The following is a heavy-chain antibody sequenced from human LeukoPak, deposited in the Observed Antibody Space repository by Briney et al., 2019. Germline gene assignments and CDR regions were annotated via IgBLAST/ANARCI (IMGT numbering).Heavy chain of an antibody. CDR1: GGSISSTYYY. V-gene: IGHV4-39*03. J-gene: IGHJ6*03. Sequence: SETLSLTCSVSGGSISSTYYYWGWIRQPPGKGLEWIGSIYFSGNTYYNPSLKSRVTISVDTSKNQFSLKLSSVTAADTAVYYCRTRGMTPYYYMDVWGKGTTVTVSS. CDR3: RTRGMTPYYYMDV. CDR2: IYFSGNT. D-gene: IGHD1-1*01.